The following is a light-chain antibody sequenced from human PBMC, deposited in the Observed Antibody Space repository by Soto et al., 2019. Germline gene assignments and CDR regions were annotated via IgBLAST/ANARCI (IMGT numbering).Light chain of an antibody. CDR1: SSDIGAGYR. Sequence: QTLVTQPPSVSGAPGERVTISCTGSSSDIGAGYRVRWYQQVPGTAPKLLIYDNTNRPSGVSVRFSGSKSGTSASLAISGLQAEDEADYYCQSFDKYLSAVVFGGGTKVTVL. J-gene: IGLJ2*01. CDR2: DNT. CDR3: QSFDKYLSAVV. V-gene: IGLV1-40*01.